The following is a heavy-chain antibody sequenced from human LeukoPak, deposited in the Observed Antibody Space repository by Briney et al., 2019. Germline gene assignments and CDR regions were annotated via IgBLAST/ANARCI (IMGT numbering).Heavy chain of an antibody. CDR1: GFTFSSSA. J-gene: IGHJ5*02. CDR3: ARDGEVGVGRWFDP. CDR2: ISSSSSYI. Sequence: GGSLRLSCAASGFTFSSSAMNWVRQAPGKGLEWVSSISSSSSYIYYADSVKGRFTFSRDNAKNSLSLQMNSLRAEDTAVYYCARDGEVGVGRWFDPWGQGTLVTVSS. D-gene: IGHD1-26*01. V-gene: IGHV3-21*01.